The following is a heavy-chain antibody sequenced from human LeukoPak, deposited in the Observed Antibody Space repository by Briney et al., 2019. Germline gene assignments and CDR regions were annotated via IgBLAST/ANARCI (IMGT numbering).Heavy chain of an antibody. D-gene: IGHD1-26*01. CDR2: ISAYNGNT. CDR3: AKHSGSYRGGRYFDY. J-gene: IGHJ4*02. V-gene: IGHV1-18*01. Sequence: GSSVKVSCKASGGTFSSYAISWVRQAPGQGLEWMGWISAYNGNTNYAQKLQGRVTMTTDTSTSTAYMELRSLRSDDTAVYYCAKHSGSYRGGRYFDYWGQGTLVTVSS. CDR1: GGTFSSYA.